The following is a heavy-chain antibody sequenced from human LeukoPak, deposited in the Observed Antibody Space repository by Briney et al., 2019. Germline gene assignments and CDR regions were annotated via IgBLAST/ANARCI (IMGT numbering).Heavy chain of an antibody. CDR3: AGGIQNFDF. CDR2: CSGSGIST. J-gene: IGHJ4*02. D-gene: IGHD5-18*01. V-gene: IGHV3-23*01. Sequence: GGSLRLSCVASGFTFSSYAMSWVRQAPGKGLEWVSGCSGSGISTYHADSVKGRFTISRDNSKNTLYLQMNSLRAEDTAVYYCAGGIQNFDFWGQGTLVTVSS. CDR1: GFTFSSYA.